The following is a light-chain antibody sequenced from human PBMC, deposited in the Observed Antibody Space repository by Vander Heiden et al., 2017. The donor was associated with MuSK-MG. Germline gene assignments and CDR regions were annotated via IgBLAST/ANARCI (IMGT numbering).Light chain of an antibody. CDR1: QSVSSSN. CDR3: QQYHTSPQT. Sequence: EFVLTQSPGTLSLSPGERATLSCRVSQSVSSSNLAWYQQTPGQAPKLLIYGTSTRATGIPDRFSGSGSGTDFTLTISRLEPEDFAVYYCQQYHTSPQTFGHGTKVDVK. J-gene: IGKJ3*01. CDR2: GTS. V-gene: IGKV3-20*01.